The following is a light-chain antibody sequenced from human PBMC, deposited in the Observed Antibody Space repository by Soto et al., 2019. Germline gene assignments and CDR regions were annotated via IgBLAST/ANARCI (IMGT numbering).Light chain of an antibody. Sequence: SVALRTTLSCRASPSVSSSYFAWYQQKPGRAPRLLISGASSRPTAIPDRFSGTASATDFTHTINILEPEDFAVYYCQQYANSPITCGQPTRPEIK. CDR2: GAS. V-gene: IGKV3-20*01. CDR3: QQYANSPIT. J-gene: IGKJ5*01. CDR1: PSVSSSY.